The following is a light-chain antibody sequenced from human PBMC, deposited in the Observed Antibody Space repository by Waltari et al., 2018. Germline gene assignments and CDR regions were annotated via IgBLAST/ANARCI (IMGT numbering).Light chain of an antibody. V-gene: IGKV4-1*01. Sequence: DIVMTQSPDSLAVSLGERAAINCKSSQSVLYSPNNKNYLAWYQQKPGQPPKLLIYWASTRESGVPDRFIGSGSGTDFTLTISNLQAEDVAVYYCQQYYGPPYSFGQGTTLEIK. CDR2: WAS. CDR1: QSVLYSPNNKNY. CDR3: QQYYGPPYS. J-gene: IGKJ2*03.